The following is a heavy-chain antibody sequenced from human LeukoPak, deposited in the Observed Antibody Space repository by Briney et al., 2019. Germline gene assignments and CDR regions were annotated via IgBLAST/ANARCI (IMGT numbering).Heavy chain of an antibody. CDR2: IWYDGSSK. CDR1: GFTFSSYG. V-gene: IGHV3-33*06. CDR3: AKDGSYRPRWNYYYYYMDV. Sequence: GGSLRLSCAASGFTFSSYGMHWVRQAPGKGLEWVAVIWYDGSSKYYADSVKGRFTISRDNSKNTLYLQMNSLRAEDTAVYYCAKDGSYRPRWNYYYYYMDVWGKGTTVTVSS. D-gene: IGHD1-26*01. J-gene: IGHJ6*03.